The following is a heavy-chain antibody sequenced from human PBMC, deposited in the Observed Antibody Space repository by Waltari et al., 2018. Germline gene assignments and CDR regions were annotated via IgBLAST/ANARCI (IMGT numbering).Heavy chain of an antibody. CDR1: GFTVSSNY. V-gene: IGHV3-66*01. J-gene: IGHJ6*02. CDR2: IYSGGST. Sequence: EVQLVESGGGLVQPGGSLRLSCAASGFTVSSNYMSWFRSRPGKGLGGVSVIYSGGSTYYADSVKGRFTISRDNSKNTLYLQMNSLRAEDTAVYYCARSPTTRYDFWSGYSIYYYYYGMDVWGQGTTVTVSS. CDR3: ARSPTTRYDFWSGYSIYYYYYGMDV. D-gene: IGHD3-3*01.